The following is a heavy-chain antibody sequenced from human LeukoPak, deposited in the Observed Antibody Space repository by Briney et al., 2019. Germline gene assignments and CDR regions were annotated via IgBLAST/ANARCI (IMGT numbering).Heavy chain of an antibody. D-gene: IGHD6-19*01. CDR2: IKQDGSGE. V-gene: IGHV3-7*01. J-gene: IGHJ4*02. Sequence: GGSLRLSCVASGFTFSSYWISWVRQAPGKGLEWVAKIKQDGSGEYYLDSVQGRFTISRDNAKNSLYLQMNSLRAEDTAVYFCTTGYSSGWYNEGNYWGQVTLVTVSS. CDR1: GFTFSSYW. CDR3: TTGYSSGWYNEGNY.